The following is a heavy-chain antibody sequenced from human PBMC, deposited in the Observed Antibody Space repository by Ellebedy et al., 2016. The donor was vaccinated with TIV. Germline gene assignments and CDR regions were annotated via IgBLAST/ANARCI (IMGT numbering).Heavy chain of an antibody. CDR3: ARELSLRGMDV. Sequence: GESLKIPCAASGFTVSSNHMSWVRQAPGMGLEWVSFISWSSSYIYYADPVKGRFTISRANAKQSLYLQMNSLRAEDTAVYYCARELSLRGMDVWGQGTTVTVSS. J-gene: IGHJ6*02. CDR1: GFTVSSNH. CDR2: ISWSSSYI. V-gene: IGHV3-21*01.